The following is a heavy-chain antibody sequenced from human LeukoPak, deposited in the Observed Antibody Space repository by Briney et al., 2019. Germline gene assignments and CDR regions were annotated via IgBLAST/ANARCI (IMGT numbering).Heavy chain of an antibody. Sequence: SQTLSLTRDFSVYSLSNKSGAWHWIRQSPSRGLEWLGSTYCRCECINDYEEAVKSQIIIKPSTTNYQFSLQLPSVSPEDTALYYWASVQGGSFHHWGEGTVIFVSS. CDR3: ASVQGGSFHH. J-gene: IGHJ1*01. CDR1: VYSLSNKSGA. V-gene: IGHV6-1*01. D-gene: IGHD3-16*01. CDR2: TYCRCECIN.